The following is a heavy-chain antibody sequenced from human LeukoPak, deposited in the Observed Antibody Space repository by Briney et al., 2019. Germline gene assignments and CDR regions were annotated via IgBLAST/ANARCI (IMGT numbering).Heavy chain of an antibody. CDR2: INEDGSVK. J-gene: IGHJ4*02. CDR3: ARDHFDIGGQDLRKNQRVGFDW. Sequence: PGGPLRLSCAASGFTFSSYSMNWVRQAPGKGLEWLANINEDGSVKYYVDSVKGRFTISRDNAKDSLYLQMNSLRVEDTALYYCARDHFDIGGQDLRKNQRVGFDWWGQGTLVTVSS. D-gene: IGHD3-9*01. V-gene: IGHV3-7*01. CDR1: GFTFSSYS.